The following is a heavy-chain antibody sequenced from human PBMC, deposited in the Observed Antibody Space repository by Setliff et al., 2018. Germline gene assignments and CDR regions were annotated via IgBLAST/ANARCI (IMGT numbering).Heavy chain of an antibody. CDR3: ARDLPTEYETIRDTFDV. J-gene: IGHJ3*01. CDR2: INTKTATP. CDR1: GYTISSYP. D-gene: IGHD2-21*01. V-gene: IGHV7-4-1*01. Sequence: ASVKVSCKVSGYTISSYPLNWVRQAPGQGLEWMGWINTKTATPSYAQGFTGRFVFSLDNSASTAHLQIDSLTSEDTAVYYCARDLPTEYETIRDTFDVWGQGTKVTVSS.